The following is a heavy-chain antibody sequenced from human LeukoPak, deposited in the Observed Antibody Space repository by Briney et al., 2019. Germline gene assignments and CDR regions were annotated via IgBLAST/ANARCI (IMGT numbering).Heavy chain of an antibody. D-gene: IGHD3-3*01. CDR3: AASRWSGALDF. CDR2: IDRDGFPT. J-gene: IGHJ4*02. CDR1: GFIFRDCW. V-gene: IGHV3-74*01. Sequence: GGSLRLSCAASGFIFRDCWMLWVRQAPGKGLIWVSRIDRDGFPTIYADSVKGRFTVSRNNARNTLYLQMNNLRDDDSAVYYCAASRWSGALDFWGKGSLVTVSS.